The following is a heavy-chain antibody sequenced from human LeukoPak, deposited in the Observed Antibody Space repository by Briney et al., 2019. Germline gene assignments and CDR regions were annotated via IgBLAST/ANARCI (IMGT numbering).Heavy chain of an antibody. D-gene: IGHD1-1*01. CDR3: ARDLGAGTTVGWFDP. CDR1: GVSISTYF. J-gene: IGHJ5*02. V-gene: IGHV4-59*01. Sequence: TSETLSLTCTVSGVSISTYFWSWIRQPPGKGLEWIGYMYYSEKTNYNPSLKSRVTISVDTSKNQLSLKLTSVTAADTAVYYCARDLGAGTTVGWFDPWGQGTLVTVSS. CDR2: MYYSEKT.